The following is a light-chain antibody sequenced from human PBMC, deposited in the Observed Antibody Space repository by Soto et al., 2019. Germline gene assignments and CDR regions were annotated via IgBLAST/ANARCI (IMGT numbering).Light chain of an antibody. CDR2: GVT. CDR1: SSDVGGYNY. J-gene: IGLJ2*01. Sequence: QSALTQPASVSGSPGQSITISCTGTSSDVGGYNYVSWYQQHPGKAPKVIIYGVTHRPSGVSNRFSGSKSVSTASLTISGLQAEDEADYYCCSYTTTNTLVFGGGTKLTVL. CDR3: CSYTTTNTLV. V-gene: IGLV2-14*01.